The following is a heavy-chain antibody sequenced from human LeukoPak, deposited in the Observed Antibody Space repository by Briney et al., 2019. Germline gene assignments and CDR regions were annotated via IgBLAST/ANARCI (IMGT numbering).Heavy chain of an antibody. D-gene: IGHD3-3*01. V-gene: IGHV3-30-3*01. CDR3: ARDWGEYDFWSGYYYYGMDV. J-gene: IGHJ6*02. CDR2: ISYDGSNK. CDR1: GFTFSSYA. Sequence: GRSLRLSCAASGFTFSSYAMHRVRQAPGKGLEWVAVISYDGSNKYYADSVKGRFTISRDNSKNTLYLQMNSLRAEDTAVYYCARDWGEYDFWSGYYYYGMDVWGQGTTVTVSS.